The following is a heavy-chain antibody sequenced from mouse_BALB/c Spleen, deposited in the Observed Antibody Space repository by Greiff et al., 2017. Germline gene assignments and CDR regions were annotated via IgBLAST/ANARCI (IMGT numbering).Heavy chain of an antibody. V-gene: IGHV14-3*02. D-gene: IGHD2-4*01. CDR2: IDPANGNT. CDR1: GFNIKDTY. J-gene: IGHJ4*01. Sequence: VQLQQSGAELVKPGASVKLSCTASGFNIKDTYMHWVKQRPEQGLEWIGRIDPANGNTKYDPKFQGKATITADTSSNTAYLQLSSLTSEDTAVYYCARLGYDYDPLYAMDYWGQGTSVTVSS. CDR3: ARLGYDYDPLYAMDY.